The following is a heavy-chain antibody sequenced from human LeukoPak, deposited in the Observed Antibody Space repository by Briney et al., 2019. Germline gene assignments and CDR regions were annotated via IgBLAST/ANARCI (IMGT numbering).Heavy chain of an antibody. D-gene: IGHD6-19*01. CDR2: ISYDGSNK. Sequence: GGSLRLSCAASRFTFSSYAMHWVRQAPGKGLEWVAVISYDGSNKYYADSVKGRFTISRDNSKNTLYLQMTSLRAEDTAVYYCAKDRGIAVAGTFYWGQGTLVTVSS. J-gene: IGHJ4*02. CDR1: RFTFSSYA. CDR3: AKDRGIAVAGTFY. V-gene: IGHV3-30-3*01.